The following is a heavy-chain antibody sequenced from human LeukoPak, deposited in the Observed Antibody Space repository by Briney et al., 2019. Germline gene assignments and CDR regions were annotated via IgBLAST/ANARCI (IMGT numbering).Heavy chain of an antibody. CDR1: GFTFSIYS. CDR2: ISGRGDRT. D-gene: IGHD2-21*02. CDR3: ARFQDCGGDCPFDY. V-gene: IGHV3-23*01. Sequence: AGSLRLSCAASGFTFSIYSMSWVRQGPGKGLEGLKWDSSISGRGDRTYYADSVKGRFTISRDNSKNTLYLQMNSLRAEDTAIYYCARFQDCGGDCPFDYWGQGTLVTVSS. J-gene: IGHJ4*02.